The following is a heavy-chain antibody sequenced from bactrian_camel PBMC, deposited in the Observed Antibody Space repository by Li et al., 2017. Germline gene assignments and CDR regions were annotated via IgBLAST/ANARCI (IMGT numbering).Heavy chain of an antibody. CDR1: GFPFSMYA. Sequence: VQLVESGGGVVLSGGSLRLSCAASGFPFSMYAMSWVRQAPGKEREGVAAIYSSGGRTSYADSVKGRFTISQDNAKNTLYLQMDSLKPEDSGMYYCAAEPYCTPLRGSIYFPTDYNYSGQGTQVTVS. V-gene: IGHV3S31*01. CDR3: AAEPYCTPLRGSIYFPTDYNY. D-gene: IGHD1*01. CDR2: IYSSGGRT. J-gene: IGHJ4*01.